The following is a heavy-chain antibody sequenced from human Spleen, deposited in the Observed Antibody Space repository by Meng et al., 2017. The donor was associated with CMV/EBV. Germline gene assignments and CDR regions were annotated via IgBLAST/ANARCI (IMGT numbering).Heavy chain of an antibody. CDR3: ARGRQLGRNWFDP. D-gene: IGHD6-13*01. CDR1: GHTFTAHY. J-gene: IGHJ5*02. V-gene: IGHV1-2*02. CDR2: IHPHRGDT. Sequence: ASVKVSCKASGHTFTAHYFHWVRQAPGQGLEWMGWIHPHRGDTNYAQQFQGRVTLTRDTSINTGYMELTRLTSDDTAVYYCARGRQLGRNWFDPWGQGTLVTVSS.